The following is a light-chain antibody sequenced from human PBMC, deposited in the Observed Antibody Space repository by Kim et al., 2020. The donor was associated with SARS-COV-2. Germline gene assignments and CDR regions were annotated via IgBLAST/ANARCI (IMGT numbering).Light chain of an antibody. CDR1: QSVSSY. J-gene: IGKJ4*01. CDR2: DAS. CDR3: QQRSNWPLT. Sequence: LSPGERAPRSGRASQSVSSYLAWYRQKPGQAPRLLIYDASNRATGIPARFSGSGSGTDFTLTISSLEPEDFAVYYCQQRSNWPLTFGGGTKVDIK. V-gene: IGKV3-11*01.